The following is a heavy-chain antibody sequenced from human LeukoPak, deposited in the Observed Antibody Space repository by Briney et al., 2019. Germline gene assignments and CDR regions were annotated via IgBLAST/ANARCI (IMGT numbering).Heavy chain of an antibody. J-gene: IGHJ4*02. CDR3: ARNLEMATIILGY. Sequence: GGSLRLSCAASGFTFSSYAMHWVRQAPGKGLEWMAVISYDGSNKYYADSVKGRFTISRDNSKNTLYLQMNSLRAEDTAVYYCARNLEMATIILGYWGQGTLVTVSS. CDR1: GFTFSSYA. D-gene: IGHD5-24*01. CDR2: ISYDGSNK. V-gene: IGHV3-30-3*01.